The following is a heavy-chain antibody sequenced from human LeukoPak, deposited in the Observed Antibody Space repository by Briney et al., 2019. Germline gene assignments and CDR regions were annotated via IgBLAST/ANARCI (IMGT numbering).Heavy chain of an antibody. J-gene: IGHJ4*02. CDR1: GYTFTSYG. CDR2: ISAYNGNT. V-gene: IGHV1-18*01. Sequence: ASVKVSCKASGYTFTSYGISWVRQAPGQGLEWMGWISAYNGNTNYAQKLQGRVTMTTDTSTSTAYMELRRLRSDDTAVYYCARLRDSSGYYYGGFDYWGQGTLVTVSS. D-gene: IGHD3-22*01. CDR3: ARLRDSSGYYYGGFDY.